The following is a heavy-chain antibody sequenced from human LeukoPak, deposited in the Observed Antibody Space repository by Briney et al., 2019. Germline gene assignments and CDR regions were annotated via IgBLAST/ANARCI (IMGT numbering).Heavy chain of an antibody. J-gene: IGHJ4*02. D-gene: IGHD3-10*01. CDR3: ARDYGSGIDY. CDR1: GFTFSSYG. V-gene: IGHV3-30*02. CDR2: IRYDGSNK. Sequence: GGSLRLSCAASGFTFSSYGMHWVRQAPGKGLEWVAFIRYDGSNKYYADSVKGRFTISRDNSKNTLYLQMNSLGAEDTAVYYCARDYGSGIDYWGQGTLVTVSS.